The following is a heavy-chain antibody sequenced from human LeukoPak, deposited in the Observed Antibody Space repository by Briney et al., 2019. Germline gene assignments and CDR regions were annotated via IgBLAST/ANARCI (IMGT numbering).Heavy chain of an antibody. Sequence: PSETLSLTCTVSGDSVNSGTYYWSWIRQPPGKGLEWIGYIYYSGSTDYNPSLKSRATISLDASKNQFSLKLTSVTAADTAVYYCAEDKRGFCRGRRGPSGGGGINWFDAWGRGTLVIVSS. CDR3: AEDKRGFCRGRRGPSGGGGINWFDA. J-gene: IGHJ5*02. CDR1: GDSVNSGTYY. V-gene: IGHV4-61*01. D-gene: IGHD2-15*01. CDR2: IYYSGST.